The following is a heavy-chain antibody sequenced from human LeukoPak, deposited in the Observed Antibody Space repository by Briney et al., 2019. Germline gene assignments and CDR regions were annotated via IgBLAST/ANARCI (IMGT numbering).Heavy chain of an antibody. Sequence: SETLSLTCTVSGGSINSGNYYWSWIRQPAGKELEWIGRIYTSGSTNYNPSLKSRVTISVDTSKNQFSLKLSSVTAADTAVYYCAREYYGSGSYYFPRLLDYYYMDVWGKGTTVTISS. J-gene: IGHJ6*03. CDR3: AREYYGSGSYYFPRLLDYYYMDV. CDR2: IYTSGST. V-gene: IGHV4-61*02. CDR1: GGSINSGNYY. D-gene: IGHD3-10*01.